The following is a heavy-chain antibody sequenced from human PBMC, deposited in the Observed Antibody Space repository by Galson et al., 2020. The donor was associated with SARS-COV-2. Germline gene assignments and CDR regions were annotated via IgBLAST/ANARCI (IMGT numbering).Heavy chain of an antibody. J-gene: IGHJ4*02. D-gene: IGHD1-1*01. Sequence: GGSLRLSCAASGFAFSSYAMTWVRQAPGKGLEWVSTIGGGGRNTYYADSVKGRFAISRDNSKNRLYLQMSSLRADDTAIYYCAKYRTTGRPPFDYWGQGTLVTVSS. CDR3: AKYRTTGRPPFDY. CDR2: IGGGGRNT. CDR1: GFAFSSYA. V-gene: IGHV3-23*01.